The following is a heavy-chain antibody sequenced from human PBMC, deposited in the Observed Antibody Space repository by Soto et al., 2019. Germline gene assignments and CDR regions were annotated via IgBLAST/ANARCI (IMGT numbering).Heavy chain of an antibody. CDR2: IDWDDDK. Sequence: SGPTLVNPTQTLTLTCTFSGFSLSTSGMRVSWIRQPPGKALEWLARIDWDDDKFYSTSLHARLTISKDTSKNQVVLTMTNMDPADTATYDCARGGVTTNDAFDIWGQGTMVTVSS. J-gene: IGHJ3*02. D-gene: IGHD4-17*01. CDR3: ARGGVTTNDAFDI. V-gene: IGHV2-70*04. CDR1: GFSLSTSGMR.